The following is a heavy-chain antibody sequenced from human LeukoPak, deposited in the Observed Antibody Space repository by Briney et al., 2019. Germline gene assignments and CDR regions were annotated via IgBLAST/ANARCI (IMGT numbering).Heavy chain of an antibody. D-gene: IGHD5-18*01. J-gene: IGHJ4*02. CDR3: ARDTGGGYSCYDC. Sequence: GGSLRLSCAASGFTFSSYWMTWIRQAPGKGLEWVANIKQDGSEKYYVDSVKGRFTISRDNAKNALYLQMNSLRAEDTAVYYCARDTGGGYSCYDCWGQGTLVTVSS. CDR2: IKQDGSEK. CDR1: GFTFSSYW. V-gene: IGHV3-7*01.